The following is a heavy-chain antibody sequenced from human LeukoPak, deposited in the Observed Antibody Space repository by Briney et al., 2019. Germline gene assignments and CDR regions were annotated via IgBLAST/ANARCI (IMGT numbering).Heavy chain of an antibody. CDR1: AGTFSSYA. Sequence: SVKVSCKASAGTFSSYAISWVRQAPGQGLEWMGGIIPIFGTANYAQKFQGRVTITADESTSTAYMELSSLRSEDTAVYYCARGENGVIYYYYYMDVWGKGTTVTVSS. D-gene: IGHD4-17*01. V-gene: IGHV1-69*01. CDR2: IIPIFGTA. J-gene: IGHJ6*03. CDR3: ARGENGVIYYYYYMDV.